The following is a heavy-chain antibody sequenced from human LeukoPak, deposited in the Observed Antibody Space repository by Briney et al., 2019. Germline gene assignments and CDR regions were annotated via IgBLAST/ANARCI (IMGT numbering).Heavy chain of an antibody. D-gene: IGHD3-22*01. V-gene: IGHV3-74*01. CDR1: GFTFSSYW. Sequence: GGSLRLSCAASGFTFSSYWMQWVRQTPGKGLVWVSRINRDGSSTIYADSVKGRFTISRDNAKNTLYLQMNSLRAEDTAVYYCARVGYYDSSGWGRYAFDIWGQGTMVTVSS. CDR2: INRDGSST. CDR3: ARVGYYDSSGWGRYAFDI. J-gene: IGHJ3*02.